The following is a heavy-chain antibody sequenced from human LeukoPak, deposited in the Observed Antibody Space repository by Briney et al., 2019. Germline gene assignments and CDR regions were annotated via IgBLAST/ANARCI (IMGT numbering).Heavy chain of an antibody. J-gene: IGHJ4*02. CDR1: GFTVSNTY. CDR3: LGRGNGYDY. Sequence: PGGSLRLSCAASGFTVSNTYMSWVRQAPGKGLAWVSVIYGGGDTYYADSVKGRFTISRDNSKNTLYLQMNSLRAEDTAVYYCLGRGNGYDYWGQGTLVTVSS. V-gene: IGHV3-53*01. D-gene: IGHD5-18*01. CDR2: IYGGGDT.